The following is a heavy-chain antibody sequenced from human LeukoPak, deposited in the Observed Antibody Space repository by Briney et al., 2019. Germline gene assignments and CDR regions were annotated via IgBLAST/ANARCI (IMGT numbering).Heavy chain of an antibody. CDR1: GFTFTKAW. D-gene: IGHD2-8*02. Sequence: GGSHSLSCAPAGFTFTKAWMSCVRQAPGEGLEWVGRITSKSDGARTDYAAPVKGRFTISRDNSKNTLFLQMDSLRTDDTAGYYCTTAFRSYWWPGWGQGTLVIVSS. J-gene: IGHJ4*02. CDR3: TTAFRSYWWPG. V-gene: IGHV3-15*01. CDR2: ITSKSDGART.